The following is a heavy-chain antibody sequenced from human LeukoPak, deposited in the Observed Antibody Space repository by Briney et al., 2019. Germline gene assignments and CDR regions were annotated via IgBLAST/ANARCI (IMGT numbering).Heavy chain of an antibody. Sequence: ASVKVSCKASGYTFTSYGISWVRQAPGQGLEWMGWISAYNGNTNYAQKLQGRVTMTTDTSTSTAYMELRSLRSDDTAVYYCARDPGEYSGSWYFHYYYYGMDVWGQGTTVTVSS. CDR3: ARDPGEYSGSWYFHYYYYGMDV. V-gene: IGHV1-18*01. J-gene: IGHJ6*02. CDR1: GYTFTSYG. CDR2: ISAYNGNT. D-gene: IGHD6-13*01.